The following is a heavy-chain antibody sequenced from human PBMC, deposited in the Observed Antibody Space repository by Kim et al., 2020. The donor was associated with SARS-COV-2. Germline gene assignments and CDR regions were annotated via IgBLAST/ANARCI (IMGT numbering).Heavy chain of an antibody. CDR3: ARPYTSGTYDN. V-gene: IGHV4-39*01. CDR1: GGSITSTYYY. CDR2: VYYTGST. D-gene: IGHD6-19*01. J-gene: IGHJ4*02. Sequence: SETLSLTCNVSGGSITSTYYYWGWIRQPPGKGLEWIGSVYYTGSTYYNPSLKSRVAISVDTSKNQVSLKLTSVTAADTAVYYCARPYTSGTYDNWGQGT.